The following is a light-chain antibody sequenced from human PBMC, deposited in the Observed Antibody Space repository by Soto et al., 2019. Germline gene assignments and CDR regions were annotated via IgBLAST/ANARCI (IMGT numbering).Light chain of an antibody. CDR2: KAS. V-gene: IGKV1-5*03. Sequence: DIQMTQSPSTLSGSVADRVTITYRVSQPTSSWLAWYQQKPGKAPKLLIYKASTLESRAPSRISGSGSGTEFTLTISSLQPDDFATYYCQHYTRYSEAFGQAPNVDIK. J-gene: IGKJ1*01. CDR3: QHYTRYSEA. CDR1: QPTSSW.